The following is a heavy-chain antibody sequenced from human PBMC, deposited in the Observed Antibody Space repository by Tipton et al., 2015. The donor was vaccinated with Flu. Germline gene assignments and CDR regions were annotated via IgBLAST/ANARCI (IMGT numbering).Heavy chain of an antibody. Sequence: TLSLTCSVSGGSISSGAYYWSWIRQPAGKGLEWIGRIYSSGSTNYNPSLKSRVTMLVDTSKNQFSLKMSSVTAADTAVYYCARFSVRGESDYWGQGTLVTVSS. CDR1: GGSISSGAYY. D-gene: IGHD3-10*01. V-gene: IGHV4-61*02. CDR2: IYSSGST. J-gene: IGHJ4*02. CDR3: ARFSVRGESDY.